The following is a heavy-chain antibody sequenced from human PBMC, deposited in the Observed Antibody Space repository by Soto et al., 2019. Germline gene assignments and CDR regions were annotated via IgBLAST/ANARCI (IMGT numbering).Heavy chain of an antibody. D-gene: IGHD4-17*01. Sequence: PSETLSLTCTVSGVSVRSDGYYWTWIRQPPGKGLEWIGYIHYSGSTNYNPSLKSRVTISVDTSKNQFSLKLSSVTAADTAVYYCARVAWTTVGYYFDYWGQGTLVTVSS. J-gene: IGHJ4*02. CDR3: ARVAWTTVGYYFDY. V-gene: IGHV4-61*08. CDR2: IHYSGST. CDR1: GVSVRSDGYY.